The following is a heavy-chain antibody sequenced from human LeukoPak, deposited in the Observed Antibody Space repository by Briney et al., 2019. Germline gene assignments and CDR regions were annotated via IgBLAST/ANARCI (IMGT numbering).Heavy chain of an antibody. CDR2: ISDSGGRT. CDR3: ARDYVTMAPDY. J-gene: IGHJ4*02. V-gene: IGHV3-23*01. Sequence: GGSLRLSCAVSGITLSNYGMSWVRQAPGKGLEWVAGISDSGGRTNYADSVKGRFVISRDDAKSSLYLQMSSLRAEDTAVYYCARDYVTMAPDYGGLGTLVTVSS. CDR1: GITLSNYG. D-gene: IGHD3-10*02.